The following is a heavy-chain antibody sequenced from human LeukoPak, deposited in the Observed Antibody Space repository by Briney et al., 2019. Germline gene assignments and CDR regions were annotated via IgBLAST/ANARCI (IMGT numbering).Heavy chain of an antibody. CDR1: GFIFNSHW. CDR3: ARVRTEWYIDL. V-gene: IGHV3-7*01. Sequence: GGSLRLSCAGSGFIFNSHWMTWVRQAPGMGLEWVGNIRQDGDEKFYADSVRGRFTISRDNAKNSLYLHLNSLRAEDTEIYYCARVRTEWYIDLWGRGTLVTVSP. J-gene: IGHJ2*01. D-gene: IGHD2-8*02. CDR2: IRQDGDEK.